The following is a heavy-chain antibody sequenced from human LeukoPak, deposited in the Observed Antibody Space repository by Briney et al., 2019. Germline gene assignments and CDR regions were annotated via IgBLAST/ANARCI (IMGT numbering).Heavy chain of an antibody. CDR3: ARGAGYSSGWFDY. Sequence: ASVKVSCKASGYTFTSYDINWVRQATGQGLEWMVWMNPNSGNTGYAQKFQGRVTITRNTSISTAYMELSSLRSEDTAVYYYARGAGYSSGWFDYWGQGNLVTVSS. CDR2: MNPNSGNT. D-gene: IGHD6-19*01. J-gene: IGHJ4*02. V-gene: IGHV1-8*03. CDR1: GYTFTSYD.